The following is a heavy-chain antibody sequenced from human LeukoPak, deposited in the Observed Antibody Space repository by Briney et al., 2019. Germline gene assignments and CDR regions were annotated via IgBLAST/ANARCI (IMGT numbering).Heavy chain of an antibody. V-gene: IGHV1-2*02. CDR1: GYTFTGYY. CDR3: ARGSSSSGWYGVDY. CDR2: INPNSGGT. Sequence: GESLKVSCKASGYTFTGYYMHWVRQAPGQGLEWMGWINPNSGGTNYAQKFQGRVTMTRDTSISTAYMELSRLRSDDTAVYYCARGSSSSGWYGVDYWGQGTLVTVSS. D-gene: IGHD6-19*01. J-gene: IGHJ4*02.